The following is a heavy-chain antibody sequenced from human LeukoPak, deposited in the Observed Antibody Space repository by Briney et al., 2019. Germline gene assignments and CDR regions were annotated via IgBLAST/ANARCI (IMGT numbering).Heavy chain of an antibody. J-gene: IGHJ4*02. CDR3: ARDPRTVRI. CDR1: GYTFTDYY. V-gene: IGHV1-2*02. Sequence: ASVKVSCKASGYTFTDYYINWVRQAPGQGLEWMGWINPNSGDTNYAQKFQDRVTMTRDTSISTAYIELNLLRSDDTAVYYCARDPRTVRIWGQGTLVTVSS. CDR2: INPNSGDT. D-gene: IGHD1-1*01.